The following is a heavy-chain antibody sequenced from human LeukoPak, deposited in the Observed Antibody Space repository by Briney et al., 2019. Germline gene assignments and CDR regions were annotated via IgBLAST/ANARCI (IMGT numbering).Heavy chain of an antibody. D-gene: IGHD3-22*01. CDR3: AIFKGSPYYYDSSGHSFDY. V-gene: IGHV1-69*05. J-gene: IGHJ4*02. CDR1: GGTFSSYA. Sequence: SVKVSCKASGGTFSSYAISWVRQAPGQGLEWMGGIIPIFGTANYAQKFQGRVTITTDESTSTAYMELSSLRSEDTAVYYCAIFKGSPYYYDSSGHSFDYWGQGTLVTVSS. CDR2: IIPIFGTA.